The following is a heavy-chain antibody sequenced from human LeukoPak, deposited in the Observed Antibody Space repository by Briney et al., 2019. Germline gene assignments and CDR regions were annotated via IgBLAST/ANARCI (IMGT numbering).Heavy chain of an antibody. CDR1: GGSISSGGYS. Sequence: SETLSLTCAVSGGSISSGGYSWSWIRQPPGKGLEWIGYIYHSGSTYYNPSLKSRVTISVDRSKNQFSLKLSSVTAADTAVYYCARVRYCSGTSCYRRDAYFDYWGQGTLVTVSS. J-gene: IGHJ4*02. CDR2: IYHSGST. CDR3: ARVRYCSGTSCYRRDAYFDY. D-gene: IGHD2-2*02. V-gene: IGHV4-30-2*01.